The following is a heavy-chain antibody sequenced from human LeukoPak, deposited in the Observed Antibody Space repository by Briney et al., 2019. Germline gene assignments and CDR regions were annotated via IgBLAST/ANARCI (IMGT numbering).Heavy chain of an antibody. CDR1: GVYFSGYY. CDR3: ATGYYFDY. V-gene: IGHV4-34*01. Sequence: SETLSLTCAVYGVYFSGYYWSWIRQPPGKGLEWIGEINHSGSTNYNQSLKRRVTISVDTSKNQYSPKLSSVTAADTAVYYCATGYYFDYWGQGTLVAVSS. CDR2: INHSGST. D-gene: IGHD4-17*01. J-gene: IGHJ4*02.